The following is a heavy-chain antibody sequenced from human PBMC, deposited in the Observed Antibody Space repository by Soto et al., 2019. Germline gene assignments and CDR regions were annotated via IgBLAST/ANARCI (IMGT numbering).Heavy chain of an antibody. V-gene: IGHV1-69*05. Sequence: QVQLVQSGAEVKKPGSSVKVSCKASGGTFSSYAISWVRQAPGQGLEWMGGIIPIFGTANYAQKFQGRVTIXXDESTSTADMEPSSLRSEDTAVYYCATGDTAMVYYYCGMDVWGQGTTVTVSS. D-gene: IGHD5-18*01. J-gene: IGHJ6*02. CDR3: ATGDTAMVYYYCGMDV. CDR2: IIPIFGTA. CDR1: GGTFSSYA.